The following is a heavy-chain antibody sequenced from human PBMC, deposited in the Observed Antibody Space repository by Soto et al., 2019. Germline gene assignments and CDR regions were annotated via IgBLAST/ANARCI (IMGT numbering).Heavy chain of an antibody. J-gene: IGHJ4*02. CDR3: ARDTGGSYDF. D-gene: IGHD1-26*01. V-gene: IGHV3-72*01. CDR2: TRNKANNYAA. Sequence: EVRLVESGGGLVQPGGSLRLSCAASGFTFSDYYMDWVRQLPGMGLEWVGRTRNKANNYAAEYAPSVRGRFTISRHDSEDSMFLQLNSLKTEDTAVYYCARDTGGSYDFWGQGALVTVSS. CDR1: GFTFSDYY.